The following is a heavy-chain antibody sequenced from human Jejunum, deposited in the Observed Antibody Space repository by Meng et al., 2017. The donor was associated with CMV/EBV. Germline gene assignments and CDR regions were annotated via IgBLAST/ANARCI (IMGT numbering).Heavy chain of an antibody. CDR2: VSWNSAKS. J-gene: IGHJ3*01. V-gene: IGHV3-9*01. D-gene: IGHD3-10*01. Sequence: GFTFDDFAMHWVRQVPGKGLEWVSSVSWNSAKSMYADSVKGRFIISRDNAKNALYLQMNSLRPEDTGLYYCAKDKRATADGGAFDFWGQGTVVTVSS. CDR1: GFTFDDFA. CDR3: AKDKRATADGGAFDF.